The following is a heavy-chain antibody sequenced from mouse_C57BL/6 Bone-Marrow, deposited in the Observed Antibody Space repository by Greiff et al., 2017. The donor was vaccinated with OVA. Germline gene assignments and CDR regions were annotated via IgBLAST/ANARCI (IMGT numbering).Heavy chain of an antibody. D-gene: IGHD2-14*01. CDR2: IHPNSGST. V-gene: IGHV1-64*01. Sequence: QVQLQQPGAELVKPGASVKLSCKASGYTFTSYWMHWVKQRPGQGLEWIGMIHPNSGSTKYNEKFKSKATLTVDKSSSTAYMHLSSLISEDSAVYYCARRRYQPGFAYWGQGTLVTVSA. J-gene: IGHJ3*01. CDR3: ARRRYQPGFAY. CDR1: GYTFTSYW.